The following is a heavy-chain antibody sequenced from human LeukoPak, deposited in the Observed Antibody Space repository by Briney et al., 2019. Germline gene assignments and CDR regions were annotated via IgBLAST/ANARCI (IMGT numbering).Heavy chain of an antibody. Sequence: SETLSLTCTVPGGSINTGGYYWSWIRQHPGKGLEWIGFIHYSGSTYYNPSLRSRVTMSVDTSENQFSLEVSSVTAADTAVYYCARTSEDTGYGDFDYWGQGTLVTVSS. V-gene: IGHV4-31*03. CDR2: IHYSGST. CDR3: ARTSEDTGYGDFDY. D-gene: IGHD4-17*01. CDR1: GGSINTGGYY. J-gene: IGHJ4*02.